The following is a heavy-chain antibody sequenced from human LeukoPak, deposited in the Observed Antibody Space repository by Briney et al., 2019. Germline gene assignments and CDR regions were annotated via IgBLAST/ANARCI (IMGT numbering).Heavy chain of an antibody. J-gene: IGHJ4*02. CDR2: ISSSGSTI. Sequence: GGSLRLSCAASGFTFSSYEMNWVRQAPGKGLEWVAYISSSGSTIYYADSVKGRFTISRDNAKNSLYLPMNSLRAEDTAVYYCARDIEYSSSSDGDYWGQGTLVTVSS. V-gene: IGHV3-48*03. D-gene: IGHD6-6*01. CDR1: GFTFSSYE. CDR3: ARDIEYSSSSDGDY.